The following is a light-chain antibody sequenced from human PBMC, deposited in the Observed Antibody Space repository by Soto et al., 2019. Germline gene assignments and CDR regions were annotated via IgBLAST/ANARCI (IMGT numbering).Light chain of an antibody. Sequence: EIVMTQSPATLSVSPGERATLSCRASQSVSSNLAWYQQKRGQAPRLLIYGASTRATGIPARFSGSGSGTEFTLTISNLQSEDFAVYYCQQYNAWPLTFGGGTKVEIK. V-gene: IGKV3-15*01. CDR2: GAS. CDR1: QSVSSN. CDR3: QQYNAWPLT. J-gene: IGKJ4*01.